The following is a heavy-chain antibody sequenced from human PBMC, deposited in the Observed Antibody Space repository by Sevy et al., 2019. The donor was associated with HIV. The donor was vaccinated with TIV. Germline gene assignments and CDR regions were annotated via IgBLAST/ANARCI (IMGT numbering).Heavy chain of an antibody. CDR2: IYYSGST. J-gene: IGHJ5*02. V-gene: IGHV4-39*01. CDR3: ASGIGYYYDSSGSHWFDP. Sequence: SETLSLTCTVSGGSISSSSYYWGWIRQPPGKGLEWIGSIYYSGSTYYNPSLKSRVTISVDTSKNHFSLKLSSVTAADTAVYYCASGIGYYYDSSGSHWFDPCGQGTLVTVSS. CDR1: GGSISSSSYY. D-gene: IGHD3-22*01.